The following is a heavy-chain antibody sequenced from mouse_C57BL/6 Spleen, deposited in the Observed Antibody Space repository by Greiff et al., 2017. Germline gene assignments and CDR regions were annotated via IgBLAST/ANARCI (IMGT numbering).Heavy chain of an antibody. J-gene: IGHJ1*03. CDR2: FYPGSGSI. D-gene: IGHD1-1*01. Sequence: LVESGAELVKPGASVKLSCKASGYTFTEYTIHWVKQRSGQGLEWIGWFYPGSGSIKYNEKFKDKATLTADKSSSTVYMERSRLTSEDSAVYFCARHEDEKDYGYWYFDVWGTGTTVTVSS. V-gene: IGHV1-62-2*01. CDR3: ARHEDEKDYGYWYFDV. CDR1: GYTFTEYT.